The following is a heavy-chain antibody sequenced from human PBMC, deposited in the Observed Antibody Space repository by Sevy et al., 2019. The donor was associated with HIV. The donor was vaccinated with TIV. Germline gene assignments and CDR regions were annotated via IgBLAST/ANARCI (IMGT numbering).Heavy chain of an antibody. D-gene: IGHD3-10*01. V-gene: IGHV1-2*02. CDR2: INPNSGGT. CDR3: ERVKHYGSEYTY. Sequence: ASVKVSCKASGYTFTGYYMHWVRQAPGQGLEWMGWINPNSGGTNYAQKFQGRVTMTRDTSISTAYMELSRLRSDDTAVYYCERVKHYGSEYTYWGQGTLVTVSS. J-gene: IGHJ4*02. CDR1: GYTFTGYY.